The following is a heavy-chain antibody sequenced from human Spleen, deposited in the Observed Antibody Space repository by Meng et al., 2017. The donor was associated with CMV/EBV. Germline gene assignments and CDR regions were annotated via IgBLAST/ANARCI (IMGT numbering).Heavy chain of an antibody. CDR2: IYPGDSDT. CDR1: GYSFTSYW. CDR3: ARSTTAGRWFDP. V-gene: IGHV5-51*01. J-gene: IGHJ5*02. Sequence: CKGSGYSFTSYWIGWVRRLPGKGLEWMGIIYPGDSDTRYGPSFQGQVTISADKSISTAYLQWSSLKASDTAMYYCARSTTAGRWFDPWGQGTLVIVSS. D-gene: IGHD1-7*01.